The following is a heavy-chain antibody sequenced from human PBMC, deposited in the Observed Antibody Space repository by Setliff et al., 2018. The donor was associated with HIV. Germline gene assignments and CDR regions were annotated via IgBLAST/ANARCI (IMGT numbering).Heavy chain of an antibody. CDR2: INHSGNT. D-gene: IGHD3-22*01. CDR3: AREDGYYYGWFYP. CDR1: GGSFSGYY. J-gene: IGHJ5*02. V-gene: IGHV4-34*01. Sequence: SETLSLTCAVYGGSFSGYYWSWIRQPPGKGLEWIGEINHSGNTNYNPSLKSRVTISVDTSKNQFSLKLSSVTAADTAVYYCAREDGYYYGWFYPWGQGTLVTSPQ.